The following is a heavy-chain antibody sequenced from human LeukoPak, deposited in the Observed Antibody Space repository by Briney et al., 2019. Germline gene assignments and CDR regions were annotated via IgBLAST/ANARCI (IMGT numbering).Heavy chain of an antibody. D-gene: IGHD3-22*01. CDR3: AYYSGAFNWFDP. Sequence: GGSLRLSCAASGFTFSSYGMHWVRQAPGKGLEWVAFIRYDGSNKYYADSVKGRFTISRDNSKNTLYLRMNSLRAEDTAVYYCAYYSGAFNWFDPWGQGTLVTVSS. CDR2: IRYDGSNK. CDR1: GFTFSSYG. J-gene: IGHJ5*02. V-gene: IGHV3-30*02.